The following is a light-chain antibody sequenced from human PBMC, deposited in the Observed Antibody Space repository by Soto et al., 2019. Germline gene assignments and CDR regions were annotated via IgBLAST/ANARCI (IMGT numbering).Light chain of an antibody. CDR3: CSYTDSNTYI. V-gene: IGLV2-23*02. CDR2: EVS. J-gene: IGLJ1*01. CDR1: SSDIGSLRL. Sequence: QSALTQPASVSGSPGQSITISCAGTSSDIGSLRLVSWYQHHPGKAPKLLIFEVSKRPSWVSDRLSGSRSGNTASLTISGLQTEDEALYYCCSYTDSNTYIFGSWTKVTVL.